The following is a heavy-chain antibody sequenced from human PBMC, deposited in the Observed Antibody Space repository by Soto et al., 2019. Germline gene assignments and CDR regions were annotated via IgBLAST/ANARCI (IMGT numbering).Heavy chain of an antibody. J-gene: IGHJ4*02. CDR2: IYHSGST. V-gene: IGHV4-30-2*01. D-gene: IGHD3-3*01. Sequence: LSLTCAVSGGSISSGGYSWSWIRQPPGKGLEWIGYIYHSGSTYYNPSLKSRVTISVDRSKNQFSLKLSSVTAADTAVYYCASGDFWSGYSPVSSALFDYWGQGNLVTVSS. CDR1: GGSISSGGYS. CDR3: ASGDFWSGYSPVSSALFDY.